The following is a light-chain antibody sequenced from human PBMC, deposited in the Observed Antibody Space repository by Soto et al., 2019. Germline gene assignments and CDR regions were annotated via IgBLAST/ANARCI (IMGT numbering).Light chain of an antibody. V-gene: IGKV1-39*01. CDR2: AAS. CDR3: QQNYSTPPT. J-gene: IGKJ1*01. CDR1: QSISSY. Sequence: DIQITQSPSSLSASVGDRVTITCRASQSISSYLNWYQQKPGKAPKLMIYAASSLQSGVPSRFSGSGSGTDFTLTISSLQPEDFATYYCQQNYSTPPTFGQGTKGDIK.